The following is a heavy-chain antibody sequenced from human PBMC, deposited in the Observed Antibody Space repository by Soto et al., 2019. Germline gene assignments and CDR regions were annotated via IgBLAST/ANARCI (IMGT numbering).Heavy chain of an antibody. Sequence: GGSLRLSCAASGFTFSSYAMSWVRQAPGKGLEWVSAISGSGGSTCYADSVKGRFTISRDNSKNTLYLQMNSLRAEDTAVYYCARAGCDGGRCYTLVGLRYGMDVWGQGTTVTVSS. CDR3: ARAGCDGGRCYTLVGLRYGMDV. J-gene: IGHJ6*02. CDR2: ISGSGGST. D-gene: IGHD2-15*01. V-gene: IGHV3-23*01. CDR1: GFTFSSYA.